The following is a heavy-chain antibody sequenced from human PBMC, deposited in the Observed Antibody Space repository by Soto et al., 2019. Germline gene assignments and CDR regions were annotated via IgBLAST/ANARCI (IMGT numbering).Heavy chain of an antibody. D-gene: IGHD1-1*01. J-gene: IGHJ4*02. V-gene: IGHV1-18*01. Sequence: QVHLVQSGAEVKKPGASVKDSCKGSGYAFTSYGITWVRQAQGQGLEWMGWTSAHNGNTKYAQKIQGRVTVTRDTSTSTAYMELRSPRSDDTAVYYCARGRYGDYWGQGARVTVSS. CDR2: TSAHNGNT. CDR3: ARGRYGDY. CDR1: GYAFTSYG.